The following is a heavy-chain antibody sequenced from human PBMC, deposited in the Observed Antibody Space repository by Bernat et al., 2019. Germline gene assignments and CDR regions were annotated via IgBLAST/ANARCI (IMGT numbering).Heavy chain of an antibody. D-gene: IGHD3-3*01. Sequence: QVQLVESGGGVVQPGRSLRLSCVASAFTFSSYAMHWVRQAPGKGLEWVAVISYDGSSKYYADSVKGRFTISRDNSKNTLYLQMNSLRAEDTAVYYCSRPRFTSFGVITSGGCDMWGQGTMVTVSS. CDR2: ISYDGSSK. V-gene: IGHV3-30*04. CDR1: AFTFSSYA. CDR3: SRPRFTSFGVITSGGCDM. J-gene: IGHJ3*02.